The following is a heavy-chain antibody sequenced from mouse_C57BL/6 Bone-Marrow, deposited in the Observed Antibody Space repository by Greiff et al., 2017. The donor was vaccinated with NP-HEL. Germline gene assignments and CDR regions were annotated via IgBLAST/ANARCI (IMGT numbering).Heavy chain of an antibody. J-gene: IGHJ4*01. V-gene: IGHV2-9-1*01. Sequence: VQLQQSGPGLVAPSPSLSITCTVSGFSLTSYAISWVRQPPGKGLEWLGVIWTGGGTNYNSALKSRLSISKDNSKSQVFLKMNSLQTDDTARYYCARKMITTNYYAMDYWGQGTSVTVSS. CDR2: IWTGGGT. D-gene: IGHD2-4*01. CDR1: GFSLTSYA. CDR3: ARKMITTNYYAMDY.